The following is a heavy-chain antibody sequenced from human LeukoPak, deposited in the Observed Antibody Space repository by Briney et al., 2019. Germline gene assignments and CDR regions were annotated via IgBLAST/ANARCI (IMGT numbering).Heavy chain of an antibody. CDR2: ISGSSSYI. J-gene: IGHJ4*02. Sequence: PGGSLRLSCAASGFTFSSYSMNWVRQAPGKGLEWVSSISGSSSYIYYADSVKGRFTISRDNSKNSLYLQMNSLRAEDTAVYYCARVGSWYAIDYWGQGTMVTVSS. CDR1: GFTFSSYS. D-gene: IGHD6-13*01. V-gene: IGHV3-21*01. CDR3: ARVGSWYAIDY.